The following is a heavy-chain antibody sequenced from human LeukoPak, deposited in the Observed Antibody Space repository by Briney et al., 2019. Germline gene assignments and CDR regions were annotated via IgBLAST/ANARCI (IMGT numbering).Heavy chain of an antibody. CDR1: GFTFSSYS. D-gene: IGHD6-19*01. J-gene: IGHJ4*02. CDR2: ISSSSSYI. V-gene: IGHV3-21*01. Sequence: PGGSLRLSCAASGFTFSSYSMNWVRQAPGKGLEWVSSISSSSSYIYYADSVKGRFTISRDNAKNSLYLQMNSLRAEDTAVYYCARATQGIAVALPVDYWGQGTLVTVSS. CDR3: ARATQGIAVALPVDY.